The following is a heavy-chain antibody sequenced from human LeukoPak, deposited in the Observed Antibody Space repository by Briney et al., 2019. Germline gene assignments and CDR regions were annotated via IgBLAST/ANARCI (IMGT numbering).Heavy chain of an antibody. CDR3: ARGRELYCYDSSGYYLDYFDY. V-gene: IGHV4-34*01. CDR2: INHSGST. J-gene: IGHJ4*02. D-gene: IGHD3-22*01. CDR1: GGSFSGYY. Sequence: SETLSLTCAVYGGSFSGYYWSWIRQPPGKGLEWIGEINHSGSTNYNPSLKSRVTISVDTSKNQFSLKLSSVTAADTAVYYCARGRELYCYDSSGYYLDYFDYWGQGTLVTVSS.